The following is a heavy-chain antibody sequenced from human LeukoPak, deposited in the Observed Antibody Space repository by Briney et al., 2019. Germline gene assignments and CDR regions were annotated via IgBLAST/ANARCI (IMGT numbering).Heavy chain of an antibody. CDR2: ISGSGDST. V-gene: IGHV3-23*01. CDR3: AKVMVGELLYWFDP. J-gene: IGHJ5*02. D-gene: IGHD3-10*02. CDR1: GFTFSTYA. Sequence: PGGSLRLSCAASGFTFSTYAMSWVRQAPGKGLEWVSGISGSGDSTYYADSVKGRFTISRDTSKNTVYLRMNSLRAEDTAVYYCAKVMVGELLYWFDPWGQGTLVTVSS.